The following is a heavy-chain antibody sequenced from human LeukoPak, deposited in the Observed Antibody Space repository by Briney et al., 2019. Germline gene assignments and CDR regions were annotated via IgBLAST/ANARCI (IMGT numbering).Heavy chain of an antibody. Sequence: PGGSLRLSCAASGFTFDDYAMHWVRQAPGKGLEWVSGISWNSGSIGYADSVKGRFTISRDNAKNSLYLQMNSLRAEDTAVYYCARDFYYYGSGSSLFWGQGTLVTVSS. CDR2: ISWNSGSI. D-gene: IGHD3-10*01. J-gene: IGHJ4*02. CDR1: GFTFDDYA. CDR3: ARDFYYYGSGSSLF. V-gene: IGHV3-9*01.